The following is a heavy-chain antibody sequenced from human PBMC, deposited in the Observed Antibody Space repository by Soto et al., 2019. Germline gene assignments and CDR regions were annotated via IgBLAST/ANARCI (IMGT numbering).Heavy chain of an antibody. CDR3: ARGAYVWGSYRYIHNIHWFDP. Sequence: LPLTCPASVASLRCYAMIGIRQTQGKGIVRIGEINHSGSTNYKPSIKSRVTISVDTSKNQFSLKLSSVTAADTAVYYCARGAYVWGSYRYIHNIHWFDPWGQGTLVTV. V-gene: IGHV4-34*01. CDR1: VASLRCYA. CDR2: INHSGST. D-gene: IGHD3-16*02. J-gene: IGHJ5*02.